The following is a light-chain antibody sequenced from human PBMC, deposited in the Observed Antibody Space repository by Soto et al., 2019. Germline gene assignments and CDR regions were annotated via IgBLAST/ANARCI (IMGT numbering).Light chain of an antibody. V-gene: IGLV2-8*01. Sequence: QSVLTQPPSASGSPGKSVTISCTGTKNDIGVYDFVSWYQHHPGKAPRLIIYEVSKRPSGVPDRFSGSKSGNTASLTVSGLQAEDEADYYCSSYAGSNNYVFGTGTKVTVL. CDR1: KNDIGVYDF. J-gene: IGLJ1*01. CDR3: SSYAGSNNYV. CDR2: EVS.